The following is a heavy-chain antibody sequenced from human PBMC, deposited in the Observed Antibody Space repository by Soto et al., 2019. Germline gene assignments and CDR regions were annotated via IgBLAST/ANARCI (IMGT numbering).Heavy chain of an antibody. CDR2: IIPIFGTA. CDR3: ARVRHSGYSYAEYYFDY. CDR1: GGTFSSYA. J-gene: IGHJ4*02. V-gene: IGHV1-69*06. D-gene: IGHD5-18*01. Sequence: SVKVSCKASGGTFSSYAISWVRQAPGQGLEWMGGIIPIFGTANYAQKFQGRVTITADKSTSTAYMELSSLRSEDTAVYYCARVRHSGYSYAEYYFDYWGQGTLVTVSS.